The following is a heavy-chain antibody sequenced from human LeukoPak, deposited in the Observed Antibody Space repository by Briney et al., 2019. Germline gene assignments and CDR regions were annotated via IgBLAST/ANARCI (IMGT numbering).Heavy chain of an antibody. Sequence: SQTLSLTCTVSGVSISSGCYYWSWIRQHPGKGLDWIVYIYYSGSTYYNPSLKSRFTISVDTSKNQFSLKLSSVTAADTAVYYCARDTRYCSSTSCPNWVDPWGQGTLVTVSS. V-gene: IGHV4-31*03. CDR3: ARDTRYCSSTSCPNWVDP. J-gene: IGHJ5*02. D-gene: IGHD2-2*01. CDR1: GVSISSGCYY. CDR2: IYYSGST.